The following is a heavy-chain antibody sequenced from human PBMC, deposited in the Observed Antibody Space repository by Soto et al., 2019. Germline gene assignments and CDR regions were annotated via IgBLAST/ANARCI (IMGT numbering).Heavy chain of an antibody. CDR3: AREVQVHTPAFVY. CDR2: ISPMFGAA. CDR1: GGTFNTYA. Sequence: QVQLVQSGAEMQKPGSSVKVSCQSSGGTFNTYAMNWVRQAPGQGPEWMGDISPMFGAANYAPKFQGRVTITVDESTGTSYMQLSSLTSEDTALYFCAREVQVHTPAFVYWGHGTLVTVS. J-gene: IGHJ4*01. V-gene: IGHV1-69*19. D-gene: IGHD3-10*01.